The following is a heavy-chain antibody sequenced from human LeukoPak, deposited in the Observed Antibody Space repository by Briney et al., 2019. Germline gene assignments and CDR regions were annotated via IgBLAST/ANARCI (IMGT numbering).Heavy chain of an antibody. CDR2: IYSSGTT. Sequence: PSETLSLTCNVSGGSISNYYWTWIRQPAGKGLEWIGRIYSSGTTTYNPSLKSRVAMSVDTSRNQFSLKLNSVTAADTAVYYCARFGTSSSRFFDQWGQGTLVTVSS. J-gene: IGHJ4*02. CDR1: GGSISNYY. D-gene: IGHD6-6*01. CDR3: ARFGTSSSRFFDQ. V-gene: IGHV4-4*07.